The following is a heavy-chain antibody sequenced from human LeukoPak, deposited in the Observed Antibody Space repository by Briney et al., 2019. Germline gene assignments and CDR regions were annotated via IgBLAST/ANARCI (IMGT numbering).Heavy chain of an antibody. D-gene: IGHD3-3*01. J-gene: IGHJ4*02. V-gene: IGHV3-30-3*01. CDR2: ISYDGSNK. CDR1: GFTFSSYA. Sequence: GGSLRLSCAASGFTFSSYAMHWVRQAPGKGLEWVAVISYDGSNKYYADSVKGRFTISRDNSKNTLYLQMNSLRAEDTAVYYCARVITDFWTPWGYWGQGTLVTVSS. CDR3: ARVITDFWTPWGY.